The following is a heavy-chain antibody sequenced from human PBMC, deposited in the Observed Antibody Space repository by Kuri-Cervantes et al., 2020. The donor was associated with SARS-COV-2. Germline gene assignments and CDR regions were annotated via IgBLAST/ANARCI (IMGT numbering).Heavy chain of an antibody. Sequence: GESLKISCAASGFTFSSYSMNWVRQAPGKGLEWVSYISSSSSTIYYADSVKGRFTISRDNAKNSLHLQMNSLRDEDTAVYYCARDGIITISYYYYYGMDVWGQGTTVTVSS. CDR2: ISSSSSTI. D-gene: IGHD3-9*01. CDR1: GFTFSSYS. J-gene: IGHJ6*02. V-gene: IGHV3-48*02. CDR3: ARDGIITISYYYYYGMDV.